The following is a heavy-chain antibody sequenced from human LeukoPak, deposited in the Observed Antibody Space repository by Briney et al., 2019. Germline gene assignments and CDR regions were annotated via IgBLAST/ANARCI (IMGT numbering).Heavy chain of an antibody. J-gene: IGHJ5*02. D-gene: IGHD2-2*01. Sequence: PSETLSLTCAVYGRSFSGYYWSWIRQPPGKGLEWIGEINHSGSTNYNPSLKSRVTISVDTSKNQFSLKLSSVTAADTAVYYCARPRGFIVVVPAATHGGWFDPWGQGTLVTVSS. CDR2: INHSGST. V-gene: IGHV4-34*01. CDR3: ARPRGFIVVVPAATHGGWFDP. CDR1: GRSFSGYY.